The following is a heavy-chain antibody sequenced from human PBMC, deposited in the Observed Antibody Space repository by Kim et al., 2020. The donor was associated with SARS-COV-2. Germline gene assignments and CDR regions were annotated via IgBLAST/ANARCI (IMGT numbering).Heavy chain of an antibody. V-gene: IGHV3-72*01. CDR1: GFTFSDHH. CDR3: ARSPVGVASFDI. CDR2: IRNRARSHTT. Sequence: GGSLRLSCAASGFTFSDHHMDWVRQAPGKGLEWVARIRNRARSHTTEYAASVKGRFTISRDDSENSLYLQMSSLKTDDTDVYYCARSPVGVASFDIWGQG. D-gene: IGHD1-26*01. J-gene: IGHJ3*02.